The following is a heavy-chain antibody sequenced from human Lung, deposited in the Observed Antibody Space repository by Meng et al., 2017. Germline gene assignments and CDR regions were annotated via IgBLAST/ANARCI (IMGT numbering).Heavy chain of an antibody. CDR2: IKSNTDGGTT. J-gene: IGHJ4*02. CDR1: GFYFSNAW. CDR3: TWDDKAVSDY. D-gene: IGHD3-9*01. V-gene: IGHV3-15*01. Sequence: VLLEESGGDLVTPGGSFRLSCAASGFYFSNAWMSWVRQAPGKGLEWVGRIKSNTDGGTTEYAAPVTGRFTISRDDSKSTLNLHLSGLRTDDTGVYYCTWDDKAVSDYWGQGTLVTVSS.